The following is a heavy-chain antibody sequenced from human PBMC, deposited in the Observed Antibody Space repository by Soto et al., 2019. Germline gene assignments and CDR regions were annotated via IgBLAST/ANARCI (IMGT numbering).Heavy chain of an antibody. Sequence: GGSLRLSCAASGFTFSSYAMSWVRQAPGKGLEWVSAISGSGGSTYYADSVKGRFTISRDNSKNTLYLQMNSLRAEDTAVYYCAKDILDSGVRSGREWSSGSFNWFDPWGQGTLVTVSS. CDR3: AKDILDSGVRSGREWSSGSFNWFDP. CDR2: ISGSGGST. V-gene: IGHV3-23*01. J-gene: IGHJ5*02. CDR1: GFTFSSYA. D-gene: IGHD3-10*01.